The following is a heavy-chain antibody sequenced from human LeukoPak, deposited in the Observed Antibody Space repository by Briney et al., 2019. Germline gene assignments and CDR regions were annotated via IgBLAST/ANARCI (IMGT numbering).Heavy chain of an antibody. CDR2: INPSGGST. Sequence: ASVKVSCKASGYTFTSYYMHWVRQAPGPGHERMGIINPSGGSTSYAQKFQGRVTMTRDMSTSTVYMELSSLRSEDTAVYYCARVRGGSYRAGFDYWGQGTLVTVSS. D-gene: IGHD1-26*01. J-gene: IGHJ4*02. V-gene: IGHV1-46*01. CDR1: GYTFTSYY. CDR3: ARVRGGSYRAGFDY.